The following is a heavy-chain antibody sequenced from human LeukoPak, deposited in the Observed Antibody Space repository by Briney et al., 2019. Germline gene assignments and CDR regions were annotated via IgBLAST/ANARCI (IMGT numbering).Heavy chain of an antibody. CDR2: ISWNSGSI. Sequence: GGSLRLSCAASGFTFDDYAMHWVRQAPGKGLEWVSGISWNSGSIGYADSVKGRFTISRDNAKNSLYLQMNSLRAEDTALYYCAKVHEYYYGSGSYVGVPDYWGQGTLVTVSS. V-gene: IGHV3-9*01. D-gene: IGHD3-10*01. CDR1: GFTFDDYA. J-gene: IGHJ4*02. CDR3: AKVHEYYYGSGSYVGVPDY.